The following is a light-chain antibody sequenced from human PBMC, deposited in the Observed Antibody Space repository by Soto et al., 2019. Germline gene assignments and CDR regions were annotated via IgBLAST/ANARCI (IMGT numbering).Light chain of an antibody. CDR1: SSDVGAFNY. J-gene: IGLJ3*02. Sequence: QSALTQPRSVSGSPGQSVTVSCTGTSSDVGAFNYVSWFQQHPGKAPKLMIYDISKRLSGVPDRFSGSKSGNTASLTISGLQAEDEADYYCCSYAGSYTGVFGGGTKLTVL. V-gene: IGLV2-11*01. CDR2: DIS. CDR3: CSYAGSYTGV.